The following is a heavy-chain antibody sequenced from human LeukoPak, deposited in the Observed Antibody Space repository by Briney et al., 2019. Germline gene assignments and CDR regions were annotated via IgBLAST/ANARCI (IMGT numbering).Heavy chain of an antibody. CDR1: GGSISSYY. D-gene: IGHD2-2*01. CDR3: AREVSIYCSSTSCLYGMDV. CDR2: IYTSGST. J-gene: IGHJ6*02. V-gene: IGHV4-4*07. Sequence: SETLSLTCTVSGGSISSYYWSWIRQPAGKGLEWIGCIYTSGSTNYNPSLKSRVTMSVDTSKNQFSLKLNSVTAADTAVYYCAREVSIYCSSTSCLYGMDVWGQGTTVTVSS.